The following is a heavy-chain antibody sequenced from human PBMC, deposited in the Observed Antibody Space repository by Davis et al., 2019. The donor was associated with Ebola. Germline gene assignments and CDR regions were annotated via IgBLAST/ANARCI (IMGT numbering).Heavy chain of an antibody. V-gene: IGHV3-7*03. D-gene: IGHD3-10*01. J-gene: IGHJ4*02. CDR3: ARDGDPIPMGASPVDY. CDR1: GFTFSSYW. CDR2: IKQDGSEK. Sequence: GGSLRLSCAASGFTFSSYWMSWVRQAPGKGLEWVANIKQDGSEKYYVDSVKGRFTISRDNAKNSLYLQMNSLRAEDTAVYYCARDGDPIPMGASPVDYWGQGTLVTVSS.